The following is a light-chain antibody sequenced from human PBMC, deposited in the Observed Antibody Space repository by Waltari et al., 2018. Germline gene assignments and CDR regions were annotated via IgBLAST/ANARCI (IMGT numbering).Light chain of an antibody. Sequence: DIQMTQSPSSLSASVGDRVTITCRASQSISSFLNWYQQKPGKVPKLLFYAASSLQSGVPSRCRGSGAGTDFTLTISVLQPEDFATYYCQQSYSTPLPFGGGTKVEIK. CDR3: QQSYSTPLP. CDR1: QSISSF. CDR2: AAS. J-gene: IGKJ4*02. V-gene: IGKV1-39*01.